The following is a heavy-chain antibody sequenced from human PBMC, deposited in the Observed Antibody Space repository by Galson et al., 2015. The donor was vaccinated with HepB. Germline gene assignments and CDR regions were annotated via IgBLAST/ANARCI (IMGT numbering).Heavy chain of an antibody. CDR3: ARDRYTAMVEGAFDI. CDR2: IIPIFGTA. D-gene: IGHD5-18*01. V-gene: IGHV1-69*13. Sequence: SVKVSCKASGGTFSSYAISWVRQAPGQGLEWMGGIIPIFGTANYAQKFQGRVTITADESTSTAYMELSSLRSEDTAVYYCARDRYTAMVEGAFDIWGQGTMVTVSS. J-gene: IGHJ3*02. CDR1: GGTFSSYA.